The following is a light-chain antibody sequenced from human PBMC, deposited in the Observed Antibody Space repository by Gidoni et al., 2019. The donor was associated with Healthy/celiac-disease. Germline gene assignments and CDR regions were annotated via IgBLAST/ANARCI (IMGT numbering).Light chain of an antibody. CDR3: QQRSNWPST. V-gene: IGKV3-11*01. Sequence: EIVLTQSPATLSLSPGERATLSCRASQSVSRYLAWYQQKPGQAPRLLIYDSSNRATGIPARFSGSGSGTDFTLTISSLEPEDFAVYYCQQRSNWPSTFGPGTKVDIK. CDR2: DSS. J-gene: IGKJ3*01. CDR1: QSVSRY.